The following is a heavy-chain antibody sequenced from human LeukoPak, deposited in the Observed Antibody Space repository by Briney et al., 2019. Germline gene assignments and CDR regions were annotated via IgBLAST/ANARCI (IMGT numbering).Heavy chain of an antibody. CDR2: IWYDGSNK. CDR3: ARDGGYCSGGSCYSGFYYYYGMDV. Sequence: PGGSLRLSCAASGFTFSSYGMHWVRQAPGKGLEWVAVIWYDGSNKYYADSVKGRFTISRDNSKNTLYLQMNSLRAEDTAVYYCARDGGYCSGGSCYSGFYYYYGMDVWGQGTTVTVSS. D-gene: IGHD2-15*01. J-gene: IGHJ6*02. V-gene: IGHV3-33*01. CDR1: GFTFSSYG.